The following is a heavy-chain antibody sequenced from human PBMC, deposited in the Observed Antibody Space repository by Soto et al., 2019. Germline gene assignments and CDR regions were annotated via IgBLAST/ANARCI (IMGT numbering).Heavy chain of an antibody. V-gene: IGHV4-4*07. D-gene: IGHD1-1*01. CDR2: IYATGST. Sequence: SATLSLTCTVSGASISGVYWSWIRKSAGKGLEWIGRIYATGSTDYNPSLKSRVMMSVDTSKKQFSLKLRSVTAADTAVYYCVRDGTTTLPEWFGPWGQGISVTVSS. J-gene: IGHJ5*02. CDR1: GASISGVY. CDR3: VRDGTTTLPEWFGP.